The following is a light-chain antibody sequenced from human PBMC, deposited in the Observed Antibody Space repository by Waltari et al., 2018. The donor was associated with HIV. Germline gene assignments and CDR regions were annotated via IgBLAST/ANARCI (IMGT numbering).Light chain of an antibody. CDR3: QHYDNTPPIT. CDR2: YAS. CDR1: QHISRDS. Sequence: EIVLTLSPGTLPLYPGQTAALSCKPSQHISRDSLPCYQQKFGQSPSLLIYYASTTATDIPDRFSGSGSGTDFTLTSSRLQPADFAVYFCQHYDNTPPITFGPGT. J-gene: IGKJ3*01. V-gene: IGKV3-20*01.